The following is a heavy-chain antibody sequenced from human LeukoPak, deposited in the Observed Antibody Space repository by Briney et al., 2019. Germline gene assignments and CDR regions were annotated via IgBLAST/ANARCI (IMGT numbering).Heavy chain of an antibody. CDR1: SGSLSGHF. CDR2: VSHTGDT. Sequence: SETLSLTCAVYSGSLSGHFWSWIRQPPGKGLEGIGEVSHTGDTNYNPALKSRVTISVDTSKNQFSLKLSSVTAADTAVYYCAREVSVTTTEYNWFDPWGQGTLVTVSS. D-gene: IGHD3-3*01. J-gene: IGHJ5*02. V-gene: IGHV4-34*01. CDR3: AREVSVTTTEYNWFDP.